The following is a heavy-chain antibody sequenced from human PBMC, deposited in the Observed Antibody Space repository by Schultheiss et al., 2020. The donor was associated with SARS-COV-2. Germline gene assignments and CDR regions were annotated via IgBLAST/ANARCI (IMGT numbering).Heavy chain of an antibody. V-gene: IGHV4-30-2*01. Sequence: SQTLSLTCTVSGGSISSGGYSWSWIRQPPGKGLEWIGYIYHSGSTYYNPSLKSRVTISVDKSKNQFSLKLSSVTAADTAVYYCARHIAGTFDYWGQGTLVTVSS. CDR2: IYHSGST. J-gene: IGHJ4*02. D-gene: IGHD2-21*01. CDR1: GGSISSGGYS. CDR3: ARHIAGTFDY.